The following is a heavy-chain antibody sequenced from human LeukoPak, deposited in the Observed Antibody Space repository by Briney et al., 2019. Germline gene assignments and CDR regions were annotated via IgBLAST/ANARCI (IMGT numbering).Heavy chain of an antibody. CDR2: IIPILGIA. CDR3: AREMRDYDFWRGYTTDY. J-gene: IGHJ4*02. Sequence: SVKVSCKASGATFSSYAISWVRQAPGQGLEWMGRIIPILGIATYAQKLQGRVTITADKSTSTDYMKLSSLRYEDTAVYYCAREMRDYDFWRGYTTDYWGQGALVSVSS. D-gene: IGHD3-3*01. V-gene: IGHV1-69*04. CDR1: GATFSSYA.